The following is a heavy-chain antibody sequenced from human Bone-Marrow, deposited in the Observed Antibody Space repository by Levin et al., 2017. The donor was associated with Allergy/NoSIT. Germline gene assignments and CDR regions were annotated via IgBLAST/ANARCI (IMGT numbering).Heavy chain of an antibody. CDR2: IYPGDSDT. J-gene: IGHJ5*02. D-gene: IGHD1-14*01. Sequence: GESLKISCKGSGYSFTRFWIAWVRQMPGKGLESMGIIYPGDSDTRYSTSLQGQVTISVDKSISTAYLQWNTLQASDTAMYYCAKLTAEGNHIDTWGQGTRVTVSS. CDR3: AKLTAEGNHIDT. V-gene: IGHV5-51*01. CDR1: GYSFTRFW.